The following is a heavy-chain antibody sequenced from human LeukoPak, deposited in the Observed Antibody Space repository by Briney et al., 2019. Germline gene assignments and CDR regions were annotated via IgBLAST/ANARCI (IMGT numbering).Heavy chain of an antibody. D-gene: IGHD3/OR15-3a*01. CDR3: ARELHGLLDVFDG. V-gene: IGHV3-74*01. CDR1: GLNFSSYW. J-gene: IGHJ3*01. CDR2: ISSDGSSR. Sequence: GGSLRLSCAASGLNFSSYWMHWVRQTPGKGLVWVSRISSDGSSRTYADSVKGRFTISRDNAKNTLYLQMNSPRAEDTSVYYCARELHGLLDVFDGWGQGTMVTVSS.